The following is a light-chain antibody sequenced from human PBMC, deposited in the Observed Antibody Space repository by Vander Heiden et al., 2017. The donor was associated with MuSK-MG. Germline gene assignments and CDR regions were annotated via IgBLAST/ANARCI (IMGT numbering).Light chain of an antibody. J-gene: IGKJ4*01. CDR2: AAS. V-gene: IGKV1-39*01. CDR3: QQSDSTPIT. CDR1: QSISIS. Sequence: DIQLTQSPSPLSASVGDRVSITCRASQSISISLNWYQLKPGTAPKLLIYAASTLQSGAPSRFSGSGSGTDFTLTISRLQPEDFATYYCQQSDSTPITFGGGTTVDIK.